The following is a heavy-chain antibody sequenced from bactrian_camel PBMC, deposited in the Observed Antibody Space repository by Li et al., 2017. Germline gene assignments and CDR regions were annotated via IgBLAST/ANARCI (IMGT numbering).Heavy chain of an antibody. Sequence: HVQLVESGGGSVQAGGSLRLSCKASGYTITRHCMGWFRQAPGKARERIAAIRRSGGETWYADSVKGRFAIWQDNAKATVYLEINYLRPEDTAMYYCAADLLLMRPLEASEYKYWGQGTQVTVS. D-gene: IGHD8*01. V-gene: IGHV3-3*01. CDR2: IRRSGGET. J-gene: IGHJ4*01. CDR1: GYTITRHC. CDR3: AADLLLMRPLEASEYKY.